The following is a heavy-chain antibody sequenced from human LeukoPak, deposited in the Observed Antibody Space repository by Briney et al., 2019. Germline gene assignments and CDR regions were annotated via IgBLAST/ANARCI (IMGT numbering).Heavy chain of an antibody. CDR3: ARDGNYGTASEGPFDY. Sequence: GGSLRLSCVASGFTVSSNYMSWIRQAPGKGLKWVSVIYSGGSTYYADSVKGRFTISRDNSKNTLYLQMNSLRAEDTAVYYCARDGNYGTASEGPFDYWGQGTLVTVSS. J-gene: IGHJ4*02. CDR2: IYSGGST. V-gene: IGHV3-53*01. D-gene: IGHD3-10*01. CDR1: GFTVSSNY.